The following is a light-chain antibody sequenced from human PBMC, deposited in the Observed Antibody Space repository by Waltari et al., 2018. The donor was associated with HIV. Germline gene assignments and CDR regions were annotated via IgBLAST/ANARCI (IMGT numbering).Light chain of an antibody. CDR3: QSADSNASLWV. Sequence: SYELTQPPSLSVSPAHTPRTTCPAHALPQQSAYWYHHRPRQAPVLVIDKDTERPSGIPGRFSGSSSGTTATLTIIGVQAQDEADYHCQSADSNASLWVFGGGTKLTVL. J-gene: IGLJ3*02. V-gene: IGLV3-25*03. CDR1: ALPQQS. CDR2: KDT.